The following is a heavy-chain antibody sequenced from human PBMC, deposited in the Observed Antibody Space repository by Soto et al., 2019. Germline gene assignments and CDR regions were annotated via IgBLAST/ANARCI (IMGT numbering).Heavy chain of an antibody. V-gene: IGHV3-30-3*01. J-gene: IGHJ4*02. Sequence: QVQLVESGGGVVQPGRSLRLSCAASGFTFSSYAMHWVRQAPGKGLEWVAVISYDGSNKYYADSVKGRFTISRDNSKNTLYLQMNGLRAEDTAVYYGARDVLARLDPSLDYWGQATLLTVSS. CDR2: ISYDGSNK. CDR1: GFTFSSYA. CDR3: ARDVLARLDPSLDY. D-gene: IGHD3-16*01.